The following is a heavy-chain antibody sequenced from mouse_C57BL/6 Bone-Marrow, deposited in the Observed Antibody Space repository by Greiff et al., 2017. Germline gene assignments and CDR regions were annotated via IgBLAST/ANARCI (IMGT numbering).Heavy chain of an antibody. CDR2: INPSSGYT. V-gene: IGHV1-7*01. J-gene: IGHJ3*01. D-gene: IGHD2-4*01. CDR1: GYTFTSYW. Sequence: QVQLQQSGAELAKPGASVKLSCKASGYTFTSYWMHWVKQRPGQGLEWIGYINPSSGYTKYNQKFKDKATLTADKSSSTAYMQLSSLTYEDSAVXYCARRGPLYYDYDVWFAYWGQGTLVTVSA. CDR3: ARRGPLYYDYDVWFAY.